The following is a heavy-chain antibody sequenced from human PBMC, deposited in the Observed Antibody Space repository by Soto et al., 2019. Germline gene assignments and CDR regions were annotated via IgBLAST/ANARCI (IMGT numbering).Heavy chain of an antibody. Sequence: SETLSLTCIVSGDSITSHLWTWIRQPPGKGLEWIGLMHYSGNTNFNPSLKSRVTMFLDTSKNLFSLKLSTVTAADTAVYYCATGRYDNSDRYFRLVFAFRGQGSLVTVSA. D-gene: IGHD3-22*01. V-gene: IGHV4-59*11. CDR3: ATGRYDNSDRYFRLVFAF. CDR2: MHYSGNT. J-gene: IGHJ4*02. CDR1: GDSITSHL.